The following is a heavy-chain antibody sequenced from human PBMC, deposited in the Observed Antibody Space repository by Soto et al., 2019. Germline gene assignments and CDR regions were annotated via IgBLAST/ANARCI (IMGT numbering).Heavy chain of an antibody. J-gene: IGHJ5*02. CDR3: ARGAYRNWFDP. Sequence: EVQLVESGGGLVKPGGSLRLSCAASGFTFSSYSMNWVRQAPGKGLEWVSYISSSSSTIYYADSVKGRFTISTDNAKNSLYLQMNSLRAEDTAVYYCARGAYRNWFDPWGQGTLFTVSS. CDR2: ISSSSSTI. V-gene: IGHV3-48*01. CDR1: GFTFSSYS.